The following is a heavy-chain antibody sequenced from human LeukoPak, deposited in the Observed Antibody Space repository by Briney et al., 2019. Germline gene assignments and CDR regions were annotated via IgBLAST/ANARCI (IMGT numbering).Heavy chain of an antibody. CDR2: VSFDAKSQ. CDR1: GFSFSSYA. CDR3: VKARGYSGYDYFDY. Sequence: GGSLRLSCAASGFSFSSYALHWVRQAPGKGLEWVAAVSFDAKSQYYADSVQGRLTVSRDNSNKTVFLHMTGLRSDDTAVYYCVKARGYSGYDYFDYWGQGALVTVSS. J-gene: IGHJ4*02. D-gene: IGHD5-12*01. V-gene: IGHV3-30*18.